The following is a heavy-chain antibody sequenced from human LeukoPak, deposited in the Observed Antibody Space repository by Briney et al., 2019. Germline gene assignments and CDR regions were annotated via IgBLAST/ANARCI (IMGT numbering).Heavy chain of an antibody. CDR1: GYTFTNYY. CDR3: ARDRLVRDIAVAGDY. D-gene: IGHD6-19*01. J-gene: IGHJ4*02. Sequence: ASVKVSCKASGYTFTNYYIHWVRQAPGQGLEWMGIINPSGGSTSYAQKFHGRVTMTRDTSTSTVYMDLSSLRSEDTAVYYCARDRLVRDIAVAGDYWGQGTLVTVSS. CDR2: INPSGGST. V-gene: IGHV1-46*01.